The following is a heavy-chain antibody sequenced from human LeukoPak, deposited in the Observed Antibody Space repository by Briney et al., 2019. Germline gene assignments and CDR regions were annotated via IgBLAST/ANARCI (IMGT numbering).Heavy chain of an antibody. CDR3: AKSSGWPTDDWFDP. J-gene: IGHJ5*02. CDR2: ISWNSGSI. Sequence: GGSLRLSCAASGFTFDDYAMHWVRQAPGKGLEWVSGISWNSGSIGYADSVKGRFTISRDNAKNSLYLQMNSLRAEDTALYYCAKSSGWPTDDWFDPWGQGTLVTVSS. CDR1: GFTFDDYA. D-gene: IGHD6-19*01. V-gene: IGHV3-9*01.